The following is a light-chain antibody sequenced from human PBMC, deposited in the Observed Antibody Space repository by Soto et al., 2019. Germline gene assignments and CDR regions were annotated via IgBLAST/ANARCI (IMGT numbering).Light chain of an antibody. J-gene: IGLJ1*01. V-gene: IGLV2-11*01. CDR2: DVS. CDR1: SSDVGGYDY. Sequence: QSALTQPRSVSGSPGQSVTISCTGTSSDVGGYDYVSWYQQHPGKAPKVMIYDVSKRPSGVPDRFSGSKSGNTASLTISGLQAEDEADYFCGSCVGSYTSPYIFGSGTKLTVL. CDR3: GSCVGSYTSPYI.